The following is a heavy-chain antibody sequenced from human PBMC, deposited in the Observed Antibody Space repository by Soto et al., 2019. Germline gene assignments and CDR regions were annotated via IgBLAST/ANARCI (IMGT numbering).Heavy chain of an antibody. V-gene: IGHV1-18*01. Sequence: ASVKVSCKASGYTFTSYGISWVRQAPGQGLEWMGWISAYNGNTNYAQKLQGRVTMTTDTSTSTAYMELRSLRSDDTAVYYCARDLTPTGSYAEGIDYWGQGTLVTVSS. CDR2: ISAYNGNT. CDR3: ARDLTPTGSYAEGIDY. J-gene: IGHJ4*02. D-gene: IGHD3-10*01. CDR1: GYTFTSYG.